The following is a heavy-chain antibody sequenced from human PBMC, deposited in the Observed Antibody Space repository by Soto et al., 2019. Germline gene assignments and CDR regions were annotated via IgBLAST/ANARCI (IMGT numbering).Heavy chain of an antibody. Sequence: QVQLQESGPGLVKPSQTLSLTCSVSGGSISSGGYYWSWIRQHPGKGLEWIGFIYYSGSTYYNPSLKSRVTISIDTSKIQFSLRLRSVTAAETAVYYCARGDTAGVVIMDGWFDLWGQGTLVTVSS. D-gene: IGHD3-10*01. CDR3: ARGDTAGVVIMDGWFDL. V-gene: IGHV4-31*03. CDR2: IYYSGST. J-gene: IGHJ5*02. CDR1: GGSISSGGYY.